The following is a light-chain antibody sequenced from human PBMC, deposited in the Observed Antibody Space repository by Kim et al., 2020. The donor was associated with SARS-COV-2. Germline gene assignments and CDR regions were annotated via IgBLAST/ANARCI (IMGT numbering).Light chain of an antibody. CDR1: QSVVNN. CDR3: RQYGGSPPIT. J-gene: IGKJ5*01. Sequence: SPGGEATLSRRASQSVVNNIVWYQQKPGRAPRLLIYYTSNRATGIPDRFSGSGSGTDFTLTISRLEPEDFGMYYCRQYGGSPPITFGQGTRLEIK. CDR2: YTS. V-gene: IGKV3-20*01.